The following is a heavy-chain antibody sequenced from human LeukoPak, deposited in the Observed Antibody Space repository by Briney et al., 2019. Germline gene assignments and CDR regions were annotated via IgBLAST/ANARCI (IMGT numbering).Heavy chain of an antibody. J-gene: IGHJ6*02. CDR1: GYTFTSYY. CDR3: ARSPPYYYTILAYGMDV. Sequence: ASVKVSCKASGYTFTSYYMHWVRQAPGQGLEWMGIINPSGGSTSYAQKFQGRVTMTRDTSTSTVYMELSSLRSEDTAVYYCARSPPYYYTILAYGMDVWGQGTTVTVSS. V-gene: IGHV1-46*01. D-gene: IGHD3-10*01. CDR2: INPSGGST.